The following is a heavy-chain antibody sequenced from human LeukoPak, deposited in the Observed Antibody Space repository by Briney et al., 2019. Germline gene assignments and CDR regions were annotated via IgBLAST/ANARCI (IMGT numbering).Heavy chain of an antibody. CDR2: ISGSGGST. CDR1: GFSFSSYA. V-gene: IGHV3-23*01. CDR3: AKDQYDYGDYYFDF. D-gene: IGHD4-17*01. Sequence: QPGGSLRLSCAASGFSFSSYAMSWVRQAPGRGLEWVSGISGSGGSTYYADSLKGRFTISRDNSKSTLYLQMDSLRAEDTAVYYCAKDQYDYGDYYFDFWGQGTLVIVSS. J-gene: IGHJ4*02.